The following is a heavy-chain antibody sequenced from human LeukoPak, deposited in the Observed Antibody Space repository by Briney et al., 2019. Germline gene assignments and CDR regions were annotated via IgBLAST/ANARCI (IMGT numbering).Heavy chain of an antibody. D-gene: IGHD6-13*01. Sequence: SQTLSLTCAISGDSVSSNSAAWNWIRQSPSRGLEWLGRTYYRSKWYNDYAVSVKSRITINPDTSKNQFSLQLNSVTPEDTAVYYCARALGRLSSSWYKVDYWGQGTLVTVSS. CDR2: TYYRSKWYN. J-gene: IGHJ4*02. V-gene: IGHV6-1*01. CDR3: ARALGRLSSSWYKVDY. CDR1: GDSVSSNSAA.